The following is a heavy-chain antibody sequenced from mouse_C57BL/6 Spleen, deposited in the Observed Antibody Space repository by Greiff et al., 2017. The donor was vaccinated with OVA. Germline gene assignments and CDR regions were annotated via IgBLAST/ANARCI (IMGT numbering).Heavy chain of an antibody. Sequence: EVNVVESGGGLVQPGESLKLSCESNEYEFPSHDMSWVRKTPEKRLELVAAINSDGGSTYYPDTMERRFIISRDNTKKTLYLQMSSLRSEDTALYYCARRGYYGSSYYYAMDYWGQGTSVTVSS. D-gene: IGHD1-1*01. V-gene: IGHV5-2*01. CDR3: ARRGYYGSSYYYAMDY. J-gene: IGHJ4*01. CDR1: EYEFPSHD. CDR2: INSDGGST.